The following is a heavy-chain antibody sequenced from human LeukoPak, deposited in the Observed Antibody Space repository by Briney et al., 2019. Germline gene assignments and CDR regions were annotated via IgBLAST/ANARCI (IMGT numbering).Heavy chain of an antibody. CDR2: MYHSGST. D-gene: IGHD2-15*01. Sequence: SETLSLTCAVSDYSINSGHYWGWIRQPPGKGLEWIGSMYHSGSTYYNPSLKSRVTISVDTSKNQFSLKLSSVTAADTAVYYCARGYCSGGSCRYSRARLDYWGQGTLVTVSS. CDR1: DYSINSGHY. V-gene: IGHV4-38-2*01. CDR3: ARGYCSGGSCRYSRARLDY. J-gene: IGHJ4*02.